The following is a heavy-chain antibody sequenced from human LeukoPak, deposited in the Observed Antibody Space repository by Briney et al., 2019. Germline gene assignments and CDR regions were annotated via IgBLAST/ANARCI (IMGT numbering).Heavy chain of an antibody. D-gene: IGHD2-2*01. Sequence: SVKVSCKASGGTFSSYAISWVRQAPGQGLDWMGGIIPIFGTANYAQKFQGRVTITADKSTSTAYMELSSLRSEDTAVYYCAVHDCSSTSCYGDFDWLFLFDYWGQGTLVTVSS. CDR3: AVHDCSSTSCYGDFDWLFLFDY. J-gene: IGHJ4*02. V-gene: IGHV1-69*06. CDR1: GGTFSSYA. CDR2: IIPIFGTA.